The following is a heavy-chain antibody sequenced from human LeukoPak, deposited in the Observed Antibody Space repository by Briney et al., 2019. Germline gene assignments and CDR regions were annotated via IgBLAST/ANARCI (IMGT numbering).Heavy chain of an antibody. CDR1: GYTFTSYY. CDR2: INPNRGGT. Sequence: ASVKVSCKASGYTFTSYYMHWVRQAPGQGLEWMGWINPNRGGTNYAQKFQGRVTMTRDTSISTAYMELSGLRSDDTAVYYCARDRRRAYDYWGQGTLVTVSS. D-gene: IGHD5-24*01. CDR3: ARDRRRAYDY. J-gene: IGHJ4*02. V-gene: IGHV1-2*02.